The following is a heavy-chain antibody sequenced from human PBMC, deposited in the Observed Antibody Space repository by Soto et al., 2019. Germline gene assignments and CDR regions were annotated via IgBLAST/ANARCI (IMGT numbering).Heavy chain of an antibody. CDR1: GFTFDGYV. D-gene: IGHD4-17*01. CDR3: AKGASTTVFAFNDY. CDR2: ISWNSGNL. Sequence: DVQLVESGGGLVQPGRSLRLSCAASGFTFDGYVMHWVRQPPGKGLEWVSSISWNSGNLGYADSVKGRFTISRDNAKNSLYLHMNSLRGEDTALYYCAKGASTTVFAFNDYWGQGTLVTVSS. V-gene: IGHV3-9*01. J-gene: IGHJ4*02.